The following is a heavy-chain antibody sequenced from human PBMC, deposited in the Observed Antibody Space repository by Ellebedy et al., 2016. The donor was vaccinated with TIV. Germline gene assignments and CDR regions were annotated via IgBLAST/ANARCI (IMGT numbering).Heavy chain of an antibody. J-gene: IGHJ4*02. CDR3: ARDTGRIAAAGLDF. CDR2: INPSGGTT. V-gene: IGHV1-46*04. Sequence: ASVKVSCKASGYIFMGFYIHWVRQAPGQGLEWMGIINPSGGTTTYAQKLQGRVTMTRDPSTSTVYMELTSLRSEDTAMYYCARDTGRIAAAGLDFWGQGTLVTVSS. D-gene: IGHD6-25*01. CDR1: GYIFMGFY.